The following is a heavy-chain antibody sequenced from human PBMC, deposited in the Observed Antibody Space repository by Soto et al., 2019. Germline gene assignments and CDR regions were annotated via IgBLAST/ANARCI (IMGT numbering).Heavy chain of an antibody. CDR3: ARDGSSSWYGGFDP. D-gene: IGHD6-13*01. CDR1: GGSISSGGYY. CDR2: IYYSGST. V-gene: IGHV4-31*03. Sequence: QVQLQESGPGLVKPSQTLSLTCTVSGGSISSGGYYWSWIRQHPGKGLEWIGYIYYSGSTYYNPSLKSRVTISVDKSKNQFSLKLSSVTAADTAVYYCARDGSSSWYGGFDPWGQGTLVTVSS. J-gene: IGHJ5*02.